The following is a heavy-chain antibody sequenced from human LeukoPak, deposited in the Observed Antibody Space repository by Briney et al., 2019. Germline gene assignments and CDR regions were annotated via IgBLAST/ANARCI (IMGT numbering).Heavy chain of an antibody. CDR3: ARLYGGHTTYDY. CDR1: GFTFSTYW. V-gene: IGHV3-7*01. D-gene: IGHD4-23*01. J-gene: IGHJ4*02. CDR2: VKPDGSEN. Sequence: GGSLRLSCAASGFTFSTYWMSWVRQAPGKGLEWVASVKPDGSENLYMDYLKGRFSISRDNARDSLYLQMNSLRAEDTAVYYCARLYGGHTTYDYWGQGTLVTVSS.